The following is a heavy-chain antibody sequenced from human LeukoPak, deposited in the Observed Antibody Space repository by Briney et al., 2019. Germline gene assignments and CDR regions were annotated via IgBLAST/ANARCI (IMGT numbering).Heavy chain of an antibody. Sequence: GGSLRLSCAASGFTFSSYAMHWVRQAPGKGLEWVAVISYDGSNKYYADSVKGRFTISRDNSKNTLYLQMNSLRAEDTAVYYCRGWLGYWGQGTLVTVSS. J-gene: IGHJ4*02. CDR1: GFTFSSYA. V-gene: IGHV3-30-3*01. D-gene: IGHD6-19*01. CDR2: ISYDGSNK. CDR3: RGWLGY.